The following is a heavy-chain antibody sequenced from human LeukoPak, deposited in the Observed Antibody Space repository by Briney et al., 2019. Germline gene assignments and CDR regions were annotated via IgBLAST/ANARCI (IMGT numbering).Heavy chain of an antibody. CDR1: GGSISSYY. CDR2: IYTSGST. J-gene: IGHJ4*02. V-gene: IGHV4-4*07. D-gene: IGHD3-10*01. CDR3: ARGGYYYSSGSYYNAFDY. Sequence: SQTLSLTCTVSGGSISSYYWSWIRQPAGKGLGWIGRIYTSGSTNYNPSLKSRVTMSVDTSKNQFSLKLSSVTAADTAVYYCARGGYYYSSGSYYNAFDYWGQGTLVTVSS.